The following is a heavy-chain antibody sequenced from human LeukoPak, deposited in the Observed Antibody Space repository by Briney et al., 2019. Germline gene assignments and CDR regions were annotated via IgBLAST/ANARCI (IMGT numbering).Heavy chain of an antibody. D-gene: IGHD2-21*02. Sequence: ASVKVSCKTSGYTFTAFYMHWVRQAPGQGLEWMGWINANTGDTNSAQKFQGRVTMTRDTSISTVYVESSRLRSDDTAVYYRASWSLSDSKNFDYWGQGTLVTVSS. V-gene: IGHV1-2*02. CDR1: GYTFTAFY. CDR3: ASWSLSDSKNFDY. J-gene: IGHJ4*02. CDR2: INANTGDT.